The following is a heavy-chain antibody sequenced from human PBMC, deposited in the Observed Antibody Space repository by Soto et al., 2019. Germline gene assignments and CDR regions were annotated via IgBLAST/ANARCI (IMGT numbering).Heavy chain of an antibody. CDR1: DGSISSYS. CDR2: IYYSGST. Sequence: SVTCSVGDGSISSYSGSWIRQPPGKGLEWIGYIYYSGSTNYNPSLKSRVTISVDTSKNQFSLKLSSVTAAVTAVYYCARRWGDYFDYWGQGTLVTVSS. V-gene: IGHV4-59*08. CDR3: ARRWGDYFDY. D-gene: IGHD3-16*01. J-gene: IGHJ4*02.